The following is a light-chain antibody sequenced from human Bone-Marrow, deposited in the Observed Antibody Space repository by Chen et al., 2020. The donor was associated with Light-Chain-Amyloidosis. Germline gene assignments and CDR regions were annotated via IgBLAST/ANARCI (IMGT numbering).Light chain of an antibody. J-gene: IGLJ2*01. CDR2: RDT. V-gene: IGLV3-25*03. CDR1: DLPTKY. CDR3: QSADSSGTYEVI. Sequence: SYELTQPPSVSVSPGQTARITCSGDDLPTKYAYWYQQKPGQAPVLVINRDTERPSGISVRFSGSSSGTIATLTISGVQAEDEADYHCQSADSSGTYEVIFGGGTKLTVL.